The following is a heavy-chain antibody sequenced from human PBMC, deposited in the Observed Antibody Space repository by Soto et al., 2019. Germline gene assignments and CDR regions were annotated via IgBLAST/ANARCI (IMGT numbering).Heavy chain of an antibody. D-gene: IGHD3-22*01. CDR2: ISAYNGNI. CDR1: GYTFSSYG. CDR3: ARVEDYFDSSGYAH. Sequence: ASVKVSCKASGYTFSSYGVTWVRQSPGHGLEWMGWISAYNGNIVYAEKFQGRVTMTTDTSTSTAYMEVRSLSSDDTAVYYCARVEDYFDSSGYAHWGQGTLVTVSS. V-gene: IGHV1-18*04. J-gene: IGHJ4*02.